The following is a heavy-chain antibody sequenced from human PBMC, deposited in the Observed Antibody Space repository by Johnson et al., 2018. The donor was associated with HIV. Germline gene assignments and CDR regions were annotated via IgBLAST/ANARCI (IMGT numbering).Heavy chain of an antibody. D-gene: IGHD6-6*01. Sequence: VQLVESGGGSVQPGRSLRLSCAASGFTFDDYAMHWVRQAPGKGLEWVSGISWNRGSIGYADSVKGRFTISRDNAKNSLYLQMNSLMAEDTALYYCAKDMEFEIAAKGSAFDIWGQGTMVTVSS. CDR3: AKDMEFEIAAKGSAFDI. CDR1: GFTFDDYA. V-gene: IGHV3-9*01. J-gene: IGHJ3*02. CDR2: ISWNRGSI.